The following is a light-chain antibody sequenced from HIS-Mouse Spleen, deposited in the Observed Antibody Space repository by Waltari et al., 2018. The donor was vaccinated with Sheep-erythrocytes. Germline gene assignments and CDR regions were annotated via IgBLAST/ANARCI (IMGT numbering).Light chain of an antibody. CDR2: GAS. V-gene: IGKV3-15*01. Sequence: EIVMTQSPATLSVSPGERATLSCRASQRVSSNLAWYQQHPGQAPRLLIYGASTRATGIPARFSGSGSGTEFTLTISSMQSEDFAVYYCQQYNNWPFTFGPGTKVDIK. J-gene: IGKJ3*01. CDR3: QQYNNWPFT. CDR1: QRVSSN.